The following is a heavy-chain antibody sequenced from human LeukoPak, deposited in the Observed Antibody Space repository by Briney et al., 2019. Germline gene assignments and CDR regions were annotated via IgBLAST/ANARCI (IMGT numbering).Heavy chain of an antibody. CDR1: GFTFSSYG. V-gene: IGHV3-20*04. CDR2: TNWDGAST. J-gene: IGHJ6*03. CDR3: GRVYCSTTSCYDYYDYYMDV. D-gene: IGHD2-2*01. Sequence: GGSLRLSCAASGFTFSSYGMSWVRHVPGKGLEWVSGTNWDGASTGYADSVKGRFTISRDNVKNSLYLQMNSLRVEDTALYFCGRVYCSTTSCYDYYDYYMDVWGKGTTVTVSS.